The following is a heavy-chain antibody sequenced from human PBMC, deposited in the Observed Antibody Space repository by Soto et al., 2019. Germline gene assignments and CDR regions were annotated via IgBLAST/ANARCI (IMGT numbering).Heavy chain of an antibody. Sequence: QVQLVQSGAEVKKPGASVKVSCKASGYSFTSLGISWVRQAPGQGPEWMGWIRTYNGNSWYAENLQGRVTMTTDTCTITVYMELRSLRFDDTAVYYCARGDYGDYWGQGTLITVSS. CDR3: ARGDYGDY. CDR2: IRTYNGNS. CDR1: GYSFTSLG. V-gene: IGHV1-18*01. D-gene: IGHD3-16*01. J-gene: IGHJ4*02.